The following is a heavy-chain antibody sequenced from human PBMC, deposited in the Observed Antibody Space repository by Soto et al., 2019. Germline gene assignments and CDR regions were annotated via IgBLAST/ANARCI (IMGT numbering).Heavy chain of an antibody. Sequence: QVQLVESGGGVVQPGRSLRLSCATSGFTFTSYGIHWVRQAPGKGLEWVAVIWYDGSNKYYADSVKGRFTISRDNSKNTLYLQMNSLSAEDTAVYFCARGVGYSGYDFSVDYWGQGTLVTVSS. V-gene: IGHV3-33*01. D-gene: IGHD5-12*01. CDR2: IWYDGSNK. J-gene: IGHJ4*02. CDR3: ARGVGYSGYDFSVDY. CDR1: GFTFTSYG.